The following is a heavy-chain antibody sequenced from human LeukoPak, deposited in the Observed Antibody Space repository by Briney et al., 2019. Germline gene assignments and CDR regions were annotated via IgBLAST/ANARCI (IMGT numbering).Heavy chain of an antibody. CDR2: ISSSGSTI. CDR1: GFTFSDYC. CDR3: AVSIAVAGGAVDY. D-gene: IGHD6-19*01. J-gene: IGHJ4*02. Sequence: GGSLRLSCAASGFTFSDYCMSWIRQAPGKGLEWVSYISSSGSTIYYADSVKGRFTISRDNAKNSLYLQMNSLRAEDTPVYYCAVSIAVAGGAVDYWGQGTLVTVSS. V-gene: IGHV3-11*01.